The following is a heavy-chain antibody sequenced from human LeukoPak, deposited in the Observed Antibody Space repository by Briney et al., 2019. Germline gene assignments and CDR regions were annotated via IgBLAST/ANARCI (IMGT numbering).Heavy chain of an antibody. V-gene: IGHV1-24*01. CDR3: ATDYYDSSGYYYFDY. CDR2: FDPEDGET. J-gene: IGHJ4*02. CDR1: GYTLTELS. Sequence: GASVKVSCKVSGYTLTELSMHWVRQAPGKGLEWMGGFDPEDGETIYAQKFQGRVTMTEDTSTDTAYMKLSSLRSEDTAVYYCATDYYDSSGYYYFDYWGQGTLVAVSS. D-gene: IGHD3-22*01.